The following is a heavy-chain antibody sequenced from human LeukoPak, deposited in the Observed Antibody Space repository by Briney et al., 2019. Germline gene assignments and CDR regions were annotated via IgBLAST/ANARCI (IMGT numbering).Heavy chain of an antibody. CDR1: GYTFTSYG. Sequence: ASVKVSCKASGYTFTSYGISWVRQAPGQGLEWMGWISAYNGNTNYAQKLQGRVPMTTDTSTSTAYMELRSLRSDDTAVYYCARMNTDYIAVAGTFDYWGQGTLVTVSS. D-gene: IGHD6-19*01. V-gene: IGHV1-18*01. CDR3: ARMNTDYIAVAGTFDY. J-gene: IGHJ4*02. CDR2: ISAYNGNT.